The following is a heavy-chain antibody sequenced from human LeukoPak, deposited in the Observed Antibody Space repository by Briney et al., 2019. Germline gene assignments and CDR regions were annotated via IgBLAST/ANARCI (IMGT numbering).Heavy chain of an antibody. Sequence: GGSLGLSCAASGFTFSSYNMNWVRQAPGKGLEWVSSITSDSSYVFYADSVKGRFTISRDNAENSLFLQMNSLRAEDTAVYYCAKDDDWGRYKHWGQGTLVTVSS. D-gene: IGHD3-16*01. CDR2: ITSDSSYV. CDR1: GFTFSSYN. CDR3: AKDDDWGRYKH. J-gene: IGHJ1*01. V-gene: IGHV3-21*04.